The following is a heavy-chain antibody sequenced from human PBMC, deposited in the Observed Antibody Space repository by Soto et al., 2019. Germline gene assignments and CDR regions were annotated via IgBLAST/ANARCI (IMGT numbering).Heavy chain of an antibody. J-gene: IGHJ6*02. D-gene: IGHD3-16*01. V-gene: IGHV2-5*02. CDR1: GFSLITGGVS. Sequence: QITLKESGPTQVKPTQTLTLTCTFSGFSLITGGVSVAWIRQPPGKALEWLALISGDDEKRYSPSLKSRLTNTNHTTKSHLVFTLTNMHSLDTATYYFSHRRGMIMDVWVQGTTVTVSS. CDR3: SHRRGMIMDV. CDR2: ISGDDEK.